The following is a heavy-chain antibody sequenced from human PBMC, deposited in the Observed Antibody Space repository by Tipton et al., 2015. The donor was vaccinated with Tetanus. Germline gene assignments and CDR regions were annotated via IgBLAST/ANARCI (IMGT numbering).Heavy chain of an antibody. CDR3: ARDSGRSYSSGWYRVLHGMDV. CDR2: IIPIFGTA. Sequence: QVQLVQSGPEVKKPGSSVKVSCKASGGTFSSYAISWVRQAPGQGLEWMGGIIPIFGTANYAQKFQGRVTITADESTSTAYMELSSLRSEDTAVYYCARDSGRSYSSGWYRVLHGMDVWGQGTTVTVSS. J-gene: IGHJ6*02. V-gene: IGHV1-69*01. D-gene: IGHD6-19*01. CDR1: GGTFSSYA.